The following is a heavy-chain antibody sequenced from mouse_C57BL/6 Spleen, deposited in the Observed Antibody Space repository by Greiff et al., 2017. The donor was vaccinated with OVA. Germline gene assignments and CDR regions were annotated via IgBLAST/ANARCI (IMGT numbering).Heavy chain of an antibody. CDR3: ARWRDSSGSFDY. D-gene: IGHD3-2*02. J-gene: IGHJ2*01. V-gene: IGHV1-69*01. Sequence: VPLQQAGATNMMPGASVKLSCKASGYTFTSYWMHWVKQRPGQGLEWIGEIDPSDSYTNYNQKFKGKSTLTVDKSSSTAYMQLSSLTSEDSAVYYCARWRDSSGSFDYWGQGTTLTVSS. CDR1: GYTFTSYW. CDR2: IDPSDSYT.